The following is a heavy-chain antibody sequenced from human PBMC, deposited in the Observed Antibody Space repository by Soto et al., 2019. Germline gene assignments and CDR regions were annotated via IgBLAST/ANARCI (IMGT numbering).Heavy chain of an antibody. D-gene: IGHD3-10*01. J-gene: IGHJ6*02. CDR2: INHSGST. Sequence: SETLSLTCAVYGGSFSGYYWSWIRQPPGKGLEWIGEINHSGSTNYNPSLKSRVTISVDTSKNQFSLKLSSVTAADTAVYYCASQYMVRGVIGYYYYYGMDVWGQGTTVTVSS. CDR3: ASQYMVRGVIGYYYYYGMDV. CDR1: GGSFSGYY. V-gene: IGHV4-34*01.